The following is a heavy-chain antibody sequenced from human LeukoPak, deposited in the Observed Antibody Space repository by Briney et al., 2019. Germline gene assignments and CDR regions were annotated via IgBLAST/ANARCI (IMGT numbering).Heavy chain of an antibody. J-gene: IGHJ4*02. CDR3: ARDRRLWSAYDY. D-gene: IGHD5-18*01. CDR1: GFTFSSYW. CDR2: INSDGSST. V-gene: IGHV3-74*01. Sequence: PGGSLRLSCAASGFTFSSYWMHWVRQAPGKGLVWVSRINSDGSSTSYADSVKGRFTISRGNAKNTLYLQMNSLRAEDTAVYYCARDRRLWSAYDYWGQGTLVTVSS.